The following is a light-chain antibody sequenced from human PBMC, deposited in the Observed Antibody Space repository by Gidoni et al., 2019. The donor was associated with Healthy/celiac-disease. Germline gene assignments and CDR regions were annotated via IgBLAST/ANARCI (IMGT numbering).Light chain of an antibody. J-gene: IGKJ4*01. CDR1: QSVSNY. Sequence: PAALSSSPGDRATITCRASQSVSNYLAWYQQKPGQVPRLLIYAASTWATGIPARFSGSGSGTDFTLTISSLEPEDFAVYYCQQHSNWPLTFGGGTKVEIK. CDR2: AAS. CDR3: QQHSNWPLT. V-gene: IGKV3-11*01.